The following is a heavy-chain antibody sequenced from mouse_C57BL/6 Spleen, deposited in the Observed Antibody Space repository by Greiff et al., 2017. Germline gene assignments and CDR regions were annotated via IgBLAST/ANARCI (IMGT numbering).Heavy chain of an antibody. Sequence: EVQLVESGGGLVQPGGSLSLSCAASGFTFTDYYMSWVRQPPGKALEWLGFIRNKANGYTTESSASVKGRFTISRDNSQIILYLQMHALGAEDSATYYCARYIYGSRPFDYWGQGTTLTVSS. V-gene: IGHV7-3*01. CDR2: IRNKANGYTT. J-gene: IGHJ2*01. D-gene: IGHD1-1*01. CDR1: GFTFTDYY. CDR3: ARYIYGSRPFDY.